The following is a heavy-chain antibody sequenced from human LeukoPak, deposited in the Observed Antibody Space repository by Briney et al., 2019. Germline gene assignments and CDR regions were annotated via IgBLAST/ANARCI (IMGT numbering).Heavy chain of an antibody. CDR2: NSRSGDIT. CDR3: ASGSTAVAGTKY. V-gene: IGHV3-23*01. J-gene: IGHJ4*02. CDR1: GFTFSTYG. D-gene: IGHD6-19*01. Sequence: PGGSLRLSCAASGFTFSTYGMNWVRQAPGKGLEWVSTNSRSGDITYYADSVKGRFTISRYNSKNTLYLQMNSLRAEDTAIYYCASGSTAVAGTKYWGQGILVTVSS.